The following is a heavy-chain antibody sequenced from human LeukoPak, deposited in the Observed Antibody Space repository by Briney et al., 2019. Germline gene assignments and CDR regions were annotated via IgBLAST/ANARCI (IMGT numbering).Heavy chain of an antibody. Sequence: GGSLRLSCAASGFTLSSNWMSWVGQAPGKGLEWVANIIQDGSEKYYVDSVKGRFTISRDNAKNSLYLQMNSLRAEDTAVYYCARTRRVAVTATHLYYFDYWGQGTLVTVSS. D-gene: IGHD2-21*02. CDR2: IIQDGSEK. CDR1: GFTLSSNW. J-gene: IGHJ4*02. V-gene: IGHV3-7*01. CDR3: ARTRRVAVTATHLYYFDY.